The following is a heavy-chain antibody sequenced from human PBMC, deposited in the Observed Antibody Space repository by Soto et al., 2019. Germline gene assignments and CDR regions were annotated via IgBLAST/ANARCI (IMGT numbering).Heavy chain of an antibody. V-gene: IGHV4-31*03. J-gene: IGHJ4*02. CDR3: ARTKCSGGSCYSWSLDY. CDR2: RYYSEST. D-gene: IGHD2-15*01. Sequence: SETLSLTCTVSGGSITTGGYYWSWIRQLPGKGLQWIGHRYYSESTYYNPSLKSRVSISLDTSKNQFSLKLSFVTAADTAMYYCARTKCSGGSCYSWSLDYWGQGTPVTVSS. CDR1: GGSITTGGYY.